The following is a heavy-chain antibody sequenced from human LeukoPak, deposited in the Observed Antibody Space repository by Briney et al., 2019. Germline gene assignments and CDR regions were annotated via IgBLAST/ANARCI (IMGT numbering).Heavy chain of an antibody. J-gene: IGHJ4*02. V-gene: IGHV4-59*08. CDR2: IYYSGST. CDR3: ARLNAGYSSGWHQLFDY. Sequence: KPSETLSLTCTVSGGSISSYYWSWIRQPPGKGLEWIGYIYYSGSTNYNPSLKSRVTISVDMSKNQFSLKLSSVTAADTAVYYCARLNAGYSSGWHQLFDYWGQGTLVTVSS. CDR1: GGSISSYY. D-gene: IGHD6-19*01.